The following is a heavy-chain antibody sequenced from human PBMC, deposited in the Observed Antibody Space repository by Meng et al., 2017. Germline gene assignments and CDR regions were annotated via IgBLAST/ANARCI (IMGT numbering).Heavy chain of an antibody. V-gene: IGHV1-18*01. CDR3: ARDGLRYFDWSNSPFDY. D-gene: IGHD3-9*01. J-gene: IGHJ4*02. CDR2: ISAYNGNT. Sequence: SVEFSCKASGYTFTSYGISWVRQAPGQGLEWMGWISAYNGNTNDAQKLQGRVTMTTDTSTSTAYMELRSLRSDDTAVYYCARDGLRYFDWSNSPFDYWGQGTLVTVSS. CDR1: GYTFTSYG.